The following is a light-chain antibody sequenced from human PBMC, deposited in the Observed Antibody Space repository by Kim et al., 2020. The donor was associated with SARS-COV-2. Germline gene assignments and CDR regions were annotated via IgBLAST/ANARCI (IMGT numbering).Light chain of an antibody. V-gene: IGKV1-39*01. CDR1: QNIKKY. CDR2: GGS. J-gene: IGKJ4*01. Sequence: ASVRDRVTITCRASQNIKKYLNWYQQKPGEVPKLLIYGGSTLQDGVPSRFIGRGSGTDFTLTIASLQPEDFATYYCQQAYETPLTFGGGTRVEI. CDR3: QQAYETPLT.